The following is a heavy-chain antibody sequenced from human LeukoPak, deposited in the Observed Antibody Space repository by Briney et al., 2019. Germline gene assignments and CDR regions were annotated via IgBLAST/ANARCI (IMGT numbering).Heavy chain of an antibody. V-gene: IGHV4-34*01. CDR3: ARGNSNTYYYGSGSRKWYYFDY. CDR1: GGSINSGDYY. CDR2: INHSGST. D-gene: IGHD3-10*01. Sequence: PSETLSLTCSVSGGSINSGDYYWSWIRQPPGKGLEWIGEINHSGSTNYNPSLKSRVTISVDTSKNQFSLKLSSVTAADTAVYYCARGNSNTYYYGSGSRKWYYFDYWGQGTLVTVSS. J-gene: IGHJ4*02.